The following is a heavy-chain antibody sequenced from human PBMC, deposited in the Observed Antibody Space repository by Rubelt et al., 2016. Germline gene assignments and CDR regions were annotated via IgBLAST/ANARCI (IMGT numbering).Heavy chain of an antibody. CDR1: GFTFSSYA. Sequence: VQLVESGGGLVQPGGSLRLSCAASGFTFSSYAMSWVRQAPGKGLEWVAVIWYDGSNKYYADSVKGRFTISRDNSKNTLYLQMNSLRAEDTAVYYCAREGDTAMDPPPYYFDYWGQGTLVTVSS. D-gene: IGHD5-18*01. CDR2: IWYDGSNK. J-gene: IGHJ4*02. V-gene: IGHV3-33*08. CDR3: AREGDTAMDPPPYYFDY.